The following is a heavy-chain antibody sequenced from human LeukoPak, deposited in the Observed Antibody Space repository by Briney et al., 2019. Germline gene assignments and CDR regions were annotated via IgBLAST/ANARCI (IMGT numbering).Heavy chain of an antibody. CDR1: GLSFSSNW. CDR3: AREAGNYFDY. D-gene: IGHD1-14*01. J-gene: IGHJ4*02. V-gene: IGHV3-74*01. Sequence: GGSLRLSCAASGLSFSSNWMHWVRQVPGKGLVWVSRINSDGSSTRYADSVKGRFTISRDNAKNTLYLQMSSLRAEDTAVYLCAREAGNYFDYWGQGTVVTVSS. CDR2: INSDGSST.